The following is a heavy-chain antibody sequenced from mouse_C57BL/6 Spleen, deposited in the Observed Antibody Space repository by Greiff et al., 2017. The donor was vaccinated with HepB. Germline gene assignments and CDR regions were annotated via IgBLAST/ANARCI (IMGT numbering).Heavy chain of an antibody. Sequence: EVQVVESGPGLVKPSQSLSLTCSVTGYSITSGYYWNWIRQFPGNKLEWMGYISYDGSNNYNPSLKNRISITRDTSKNQFFLKLNSVTTEDTATYYCARVPLFAYWGQGTLVTVSA. CDR2: ISYDGSN. CDR3: ARVPLFAY. V-gene: IGHV3-6*01. CDR1: GYSITSGYY. J-gene: IGHJ3*01.